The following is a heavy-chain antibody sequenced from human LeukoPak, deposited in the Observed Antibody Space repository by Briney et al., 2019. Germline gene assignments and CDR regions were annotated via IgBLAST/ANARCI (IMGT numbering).Heavy chain of an antibody. J-gene: IGHJ4*02. V-gene: IGHV3-21*01. Sequence: GGSLRLSCAASGFTFSSYSMNWVRQAPGKGLEWVSSISSSSSYIYYADSVKGRFTISRDNAKNSLCLQMNSLRAEDTAVYYCARDSLPASYSSGWYDFFDYWGQGTLVTVSS. CDR1: GFTFSSYS. CDR3: ARDSLPASYSSGWYDFFDY. D-gene: IGHD6-19*01. CDR2: ISSSSSYI.